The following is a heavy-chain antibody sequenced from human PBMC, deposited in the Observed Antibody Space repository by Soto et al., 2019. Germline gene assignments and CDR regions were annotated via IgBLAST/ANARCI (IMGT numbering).Heavy chain of an antibody. D-gene: IGHD2-15*01. J-gene: IGHJ2*01. CDR3: VLGGFVVVRAACVTRQRSDN. CDR1: GYACTAYG. V-gene: IGHV1-8*01. Sequence: KPAGKGVGYACTAYGIKCVRKKTGKGLEWMGWMNPNSGNTGYAQKFQGRVTMTRNTSISTAYMELSSLRSEDTAVYYCVLGGFVVVRAACVTRQRSDNWCRAGLV. CDR2: MNPNSGNT.